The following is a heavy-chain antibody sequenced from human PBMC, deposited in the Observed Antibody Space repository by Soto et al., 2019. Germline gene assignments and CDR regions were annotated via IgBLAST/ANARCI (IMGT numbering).Heavy chain of an antibody. CDR2: IYHSGAS. V-gene: IGHV4-38-2*01. Sequence: SETLSLTCAVSVYFISSGYYWVCIRQTPGKGLEWIGNIYHSGASNYNPSLKSRVSISVDTSKNQFSLKLKSVTAADTAVYYCARVLSYGDYDYYYYGMDVWGQGTTVTVSS. J-gene: IGHJ6*02. D-gene: IGHD4-17*01. CDR1: VYFISSGYY. CDR3: ARVLSYGDYDYYYYGMDV.